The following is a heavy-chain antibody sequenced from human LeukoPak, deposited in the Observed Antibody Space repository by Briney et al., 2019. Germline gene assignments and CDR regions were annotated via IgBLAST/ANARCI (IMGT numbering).Heavy chain of an antibody. CDR2: IKSKTDGGTT. D-gene: IGHD3-9*01. V-gene: IGHV3-15*01. CDR3: TTENYDILTGYFPFDY. CDR1: GFTFSNAW. J-gene: IGHJ4*02. Sequence: NPGGSLRLSCAASGFTFSNAWMSWVRQAPGKGLEWVGRIKSKTDGGTTDYAAPVKGRFTISRDDSKNTLYLQMNSLKTEDTAVYYCTTENYDILTGYFPFDYWGQGTLVTVS.